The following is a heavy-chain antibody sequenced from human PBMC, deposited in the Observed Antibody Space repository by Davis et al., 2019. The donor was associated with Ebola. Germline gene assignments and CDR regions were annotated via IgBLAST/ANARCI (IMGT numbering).Heavy chain of an antibody. CDR1: GFTFSGSA. Sequence: PGGSLRLSCAASGFTFSGSAMHWVRQASGKGLEWVGRIRSKANSYATAYAASVKGRFTVSRDDSKNTAYLQMNSLKTEDTAVYYCTHSSADSDYWGQGTLVTVSS. J-gene: IGHJ4*02. CDR3: THSSADSDY. D-gene: IGHD6-25*01. CDR2: IRSKANSYAT. V-gene: IGHV3-73*01.